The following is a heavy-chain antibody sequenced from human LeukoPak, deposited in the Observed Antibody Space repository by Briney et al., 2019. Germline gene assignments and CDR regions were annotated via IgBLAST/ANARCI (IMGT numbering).Heavy chain of an antibody. CDR2: ISGSGGST. D-gene: IGHD2-2*01. V-gene: IGHV3-23*01. J-gene: IGHJ6*03. Sequence: GGSLRLSCAASGFTFSSYAMSWVRQAPGKGLEWVSAISGSGGSTYYADSVKGRFTISRDNSKNSLYLQMNSLRAEDTALYYCARGGPIGYCSSTSCYHYYYYMDVWGKGTTVTVSS. CDR3: ARGGPIGYCSSTSCYHYYYYMDV. CDR1: GFTFSSYA.